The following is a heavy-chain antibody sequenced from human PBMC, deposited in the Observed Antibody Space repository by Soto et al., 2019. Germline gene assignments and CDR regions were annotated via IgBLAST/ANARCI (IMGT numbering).Heavy chain of an antibody. CDR3: ARRLYSGDSSGSFGY. CDR2: IFYSGNT. Sequence: QLQLQESGPGLVKPSETLSLTCTVSDDSIGRSNYFWGWIRQPPGKGLEWIGNIFYSGNTHYNPSLKSRVPFSLDTPNHQFSLRVSSVTAADTAVYYCARRLYSGDSSGSFGYWGPGALVIVSS. CDR1: DDSIGRSNYF. V-gene: IGHV4-39*01. J-gene: IGHJ4*02. D-gene: IGHD6-19*01.